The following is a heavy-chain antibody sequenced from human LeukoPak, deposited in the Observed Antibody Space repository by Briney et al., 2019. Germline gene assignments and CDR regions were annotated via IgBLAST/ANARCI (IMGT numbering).Heavy chain of an antibody. CDR1: GGSISSGGYS. Sequence: SETLSLTCAVSGGSISSGGYSWSWIRQPPGKGLEWIGYIYYSGSTYYNPSLKSRVTISVDTSKSQFSLKLSSVTAADTAVYYCAGGYSSSWYSYYYYYMDVWGKGTTVTVSS. CDR3: AGGYSSSWYSYYYYYMDV. D-gene: IGHD6-13*01. J-gene: IGHJ6*03. CDR2: IYYSGST. V-gene: IGHV4-30-4*07.